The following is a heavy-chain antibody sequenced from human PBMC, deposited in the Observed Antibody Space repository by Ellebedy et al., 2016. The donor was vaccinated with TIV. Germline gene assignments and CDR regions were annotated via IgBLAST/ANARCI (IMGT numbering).Heavy chain of an antibody. V-gene: IGHV4-59*01. J-gene: IGHJ6*03. Sequence: SETLSLXXTVSGGSITSYYWSWIRQPPGQGLEWIGYIYYSGSTNYNPSLKSRVTISVDTSKNQFSLKLSSVTAADTAVYYCARRGIAAAGTKTLYYYYMDVWGKGTTVTVSS. CDR3: ARRGIAAAGTKTLYYYYMDV. D-gene: IGHD6-13*01. CDR1: GGSITSYY. CDR2: IYYSGST.